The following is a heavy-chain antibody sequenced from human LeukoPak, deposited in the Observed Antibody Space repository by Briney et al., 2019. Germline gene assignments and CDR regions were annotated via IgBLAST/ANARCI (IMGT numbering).Heavy chain of an antibody. Sequence: GASVKVSCKASGYMFTNYYIQWVRQAPGQGLEWMGWINPHSNGTKYAQKFQGWVTMTRDTSISTAYMELKRLRFDDTAVYYCARAGVATIGLGLDSWGQGTLVSVSS. J-gene: IGHJ4*02. V-gene: IGHV1-2*04. D-gene: IGHD5-12*01. CDR2: INPHSNGT. CDR3: ARAGVATIGLGLDS. CDR1: GYMFTNYY.